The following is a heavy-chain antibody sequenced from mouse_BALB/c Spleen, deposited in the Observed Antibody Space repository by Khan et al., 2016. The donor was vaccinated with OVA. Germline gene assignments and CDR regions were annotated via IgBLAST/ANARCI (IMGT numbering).Heavy chain of an antibody. CDR1: GYTFTSYV. CDR3: AKNYRYDVYFDY. Sequence: VRLQQSGPELVKPGASVKMSCEASGYTFTSYVIHWVKQKPGQGLEWLGYIYPFHDDTKYNEKFKGKATLTSDPSSSTAYMELRSRTSEDSAVYYCAKNYRYDVYFDYWGQGTTLTVSS. CDR2: IYPFHDDT. J-gene: IGHJ2*01. D-gene: IGHD2-14*01. V-gene: IGHV1S136*01.